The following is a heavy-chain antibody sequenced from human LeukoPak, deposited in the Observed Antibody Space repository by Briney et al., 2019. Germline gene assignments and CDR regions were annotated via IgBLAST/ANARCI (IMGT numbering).Heavy chain of an antibody. Sequence: SQTLSLTCAISGDSVSSNSGVWNWIRQSPSRGLEWLGRTYYRSRWYNDYAVSVKSRISVNPDTSKNQFSLQLNSVTPEDTAVYYCTRGGAAAGFDFWGQGPLVTVPS. J-gene: IGHJ4*02. CDR2: TYYRSRWYN. CDR3: TRGGAAAGFDF. D-gene: IGHD6-13*01. V-gene: IGHV6-1*01. CDR1: GDSVSSNSGV.